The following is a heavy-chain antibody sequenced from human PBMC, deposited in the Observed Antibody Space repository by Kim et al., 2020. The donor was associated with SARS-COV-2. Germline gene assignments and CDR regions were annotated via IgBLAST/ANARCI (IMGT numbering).Heavy chain of an antibody. V-gene: IGHV3-30*18. D-gene: IGHD6-13*01. CDR1: GFTFSSYG. J-gene: IGHJ6*02. Sequence: GGSLRLSCAASGFTFSSYGMHWVRQAPGKGLEWVAVISYDGSNKYYADSVKGRFTMSRDNSKNTLYLQMNSLRAEDTAVYYCAKDGGYSSSGYGGGMDVWGQGTTVTVSS. CDR3: AKDGGYSSSGYGGGMDV. CDR2: ISYDGSNK.